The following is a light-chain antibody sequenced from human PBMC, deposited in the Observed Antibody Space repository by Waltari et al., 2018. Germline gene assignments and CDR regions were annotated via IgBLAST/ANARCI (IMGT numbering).Light chain of an antibody. V-gene: IGLV2-18*02. CDR1: SSDVGSYNR. J-gene: IGLJ1*01. Sequence: QSALTQPPSVSGSPGPSVTISCTGTSSDVGSYNRVSWYQQPPDTAPKLIISEVSDRPSVVPDRFSGSKSANTAFLTISGLQAEDEADYFCSSYTSSSTWVFGTGTKVTVL. CDR2: EVS. CDR3: SSYTSSSTWV.